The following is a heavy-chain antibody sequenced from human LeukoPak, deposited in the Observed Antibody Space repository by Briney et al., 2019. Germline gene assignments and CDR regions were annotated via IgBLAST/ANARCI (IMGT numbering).Heavy chain of an antibody. D-gene: IGHD1-26*01. J-gene: IGHJ6*03. CDR1: GGTFSSYA. CDR3: ARVIDSRSYYYYYYMDV. V-gene: IGHV1-18*01. CDR2: ISAYNGNT. Sequence: ASVKVSCKASGGTFSSYAISWVRQAPGQGLEWMGWISAYNGNTNYAQKLQGRVTMTTDTSTSTAYMELRSLRSDDTAVYYCARVIDSRSYYYYYYMDVWGKGTTVTVSS.